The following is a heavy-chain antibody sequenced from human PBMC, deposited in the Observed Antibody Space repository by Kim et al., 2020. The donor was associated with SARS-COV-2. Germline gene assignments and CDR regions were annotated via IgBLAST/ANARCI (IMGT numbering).Heavy chain of an antibody. J-gene: IGHJ6*02. CDR1: GFTFSNAW. CDR3: TTESTYYYDSSGYLLTLRENYGMYV. V-gene: IGHV3-15*01. CDR2: IKSKTDGGTT. D-gene: IGHD3-22*01. Sequence: GGSLRLSCAASGFTFSNAWMSWVRQAPGKGLEWVGRIKSKTDGGTTDYAAPVKGRFTISRDDSKNTLYLQMNSLKTEDTAVYYCTTESTYYYDSSGYLLTLRENYGMYVWGPGTTVTVSS.